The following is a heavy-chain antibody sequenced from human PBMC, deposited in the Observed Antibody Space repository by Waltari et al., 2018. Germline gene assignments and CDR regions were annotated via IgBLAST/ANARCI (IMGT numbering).Heavy chain of an antibody. CDR3: ATPGGPYCSGGSCYGWFDP. Sequence: QVQLVQSEAEVKKPGSSVKVSCKASGGTFRSYAISWLRQPPGQGLEWMGRIIPIFGTANYAQKFQGRVTITVDKSTSTAYMELSSLRSEDTAVYYCATPGGPYCSGGSCYGWFDPWGQGTLVTVSS. J-gene: IGHJ5*02. CDR1: GGTFRSYA. D-gene: IGHD2-15*01. V-gene: IGHV1-69*08. CDR2: IIPIFGTA.